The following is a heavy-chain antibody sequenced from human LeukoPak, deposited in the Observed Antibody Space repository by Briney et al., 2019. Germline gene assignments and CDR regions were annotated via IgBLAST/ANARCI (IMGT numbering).Heavy chain of an antibody. CDR2: IHSDDST. CDR1: GFTVSSNY. J-gene: IGHJ1*01. Sequence: GGSLRLSCAASGFTVSSNYMSWVRQAPGKGLEWVSLIHSDDSTYYADSVKGRFTTSRDNSKNTLYLQMNSLRAEDTAMYYCARDGSSRSLQYWGQGTLVTVSS. V-gene: IGHV3-53*01. CDR3: ARDGSSRSLQY.